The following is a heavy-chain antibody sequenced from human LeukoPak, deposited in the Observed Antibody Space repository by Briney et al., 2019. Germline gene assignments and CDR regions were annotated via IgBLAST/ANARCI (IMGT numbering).Heavy chain of an antibody. V-gene: IGHV3-74*01. J-gene: IGHJ4*02. D-gene: IGHD4-17*01. CDR2: INSDGSST. Sequence: PGGSLRLSCAASGFTFDDYAMHWVRQAPGKGLVWVSRINSDGSSTSYADSVKGRFTISRDNAKNTLYLQMNSLRAEDTAVYYCARSRDDYGDYPEFWGQGTLVTVSS. CDR3: ARSRDDYGDYPEF. CDR1: GFTFDDYA.